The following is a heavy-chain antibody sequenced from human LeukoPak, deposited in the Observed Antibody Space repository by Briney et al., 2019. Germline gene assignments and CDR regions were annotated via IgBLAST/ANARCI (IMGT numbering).Heavy chain of an antibody. V-gene: IGHV4-59*01. J-gene: IGHJ4*02. Sequence: SETLSLTCTVSGGSISNYYWSWIRQPPGKGLEWIGYIYYSGSTNYNPSLKSRVTISVDTSKNQFSLKLSSVTAADTAVYYCAAGGYSGYDDFDYWGQGTLVTVSS. CDR2: IYYSGST. CDR1: GGSISNYY. D-gene: IGHD5-12*01. CDR3: AAGGYSGYDDFDY.